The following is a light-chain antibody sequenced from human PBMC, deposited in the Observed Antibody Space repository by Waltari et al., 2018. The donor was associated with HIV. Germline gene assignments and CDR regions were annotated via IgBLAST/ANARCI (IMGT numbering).Light chain of an antibody. CDR3: QQTFTTPDLT. CDR1: ETISNY. Sequence: MTQSPTSLSASVGDRVIITCRASETISNYLNWYQQKPGKAPRLLIYSATTLHSQVPSRFSGRGSGTDFFLTISSLQREDFATYFCQQTFTTPDLTFGGGTRGEIK. J-gene: IGKJ4*01. V-gene: IGKV1-39*01. CDR2: SAT.